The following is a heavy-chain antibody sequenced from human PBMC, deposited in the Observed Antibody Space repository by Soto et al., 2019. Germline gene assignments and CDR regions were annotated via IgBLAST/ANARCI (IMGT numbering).Heavy chain of an antibody. CDR1: GGSTSSGGFY. CDR3: ARNGYTYGMDV. CDR2: IYYSGIS. D-gene: IGHD5-18*01. J-gene: IGHJ6*02. Sequence: PPESLSLTCTVSGGSTSSGGFYWSWIRQHPGKGLEWIGYIYYSGISYYNPSLKSRVSISLDTSRNKFSMTLNSVTAAATAVYYCARNGYTYGMDVWGQGATVTVSS. V-gene: IGHV4-31*03.